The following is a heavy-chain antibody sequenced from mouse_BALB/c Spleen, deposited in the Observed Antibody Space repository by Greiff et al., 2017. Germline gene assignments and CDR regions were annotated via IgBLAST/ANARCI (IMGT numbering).Heavy chain of an antibody. CDR3: ARRGVLWYFDV. V-gene: IGHV8-12*01. CDR1: GFSLSTSGMG. J-gene: IGHJ1*01. Sequence: QVTLKESGPGILQPSQTLSLTCSFSGFSLSTSGMGVSWIRQPSGKGLEWLAHIYWDDDKRYNPSLKSRLTISKDTSSNQVFLKITSVDTADTATYYCARRGVLWYFDVWGAGTTVTVSS. CDR2: IYWDDDK. D-gene: IGHD2-14*01.